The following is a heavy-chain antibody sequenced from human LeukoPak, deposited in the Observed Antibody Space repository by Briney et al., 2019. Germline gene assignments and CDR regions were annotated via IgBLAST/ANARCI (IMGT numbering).Heavy chain of an antibody. D-gene: IGHD3-3*01. Sequence: ETGGSLRLSCAASGFTVSSNYMSWVRQAPGKGLEWVSVIYSGGSTYYADSVKGRFTISRHNSKNTLYLQMNSLRAEDTAVYYCAKDSRRITIFGVVSDKHVWGQGTLVTVSS. V-gene: IGHV3-53*04. CDR1: GFTVSSNY. CDR2: IYSGGST. J-gene: IGHJ4*02. CDR3: AKDSRRITIFGVVSDKHV.